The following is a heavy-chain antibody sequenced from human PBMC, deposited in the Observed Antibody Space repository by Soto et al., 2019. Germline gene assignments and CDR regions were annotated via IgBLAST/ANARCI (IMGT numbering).Heavy chain of an antibody. Sequence: PGASVKVSCKASGYTFTAYSIHWVRQAPGQGLEWMGWINPKNGDTNTAQKFQGRVTMTRDTSITTAYMELTSLRSDDTAIYYCAREWGPAMVPRADYWGQGSLVTVSS. CDR1: GYTFTAYS. CDR2: INPKNGDT. D-gene: IGHD5-18*01. CDR3: AREWGPAMVPRADY. J-gene: IGHJ4*02. V-gene: IGHV1-2*02.